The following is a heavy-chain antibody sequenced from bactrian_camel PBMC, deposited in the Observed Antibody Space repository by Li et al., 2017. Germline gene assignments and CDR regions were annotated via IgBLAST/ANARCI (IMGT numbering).Heavy chain of an antibody. CDR3: AADSRWVCYSASWSEYYY. V-gene: IGHV3S55*01. CDR1: GRTYFNWV. Sequence: VQLVESGGGSVQAGGSLTLSCAASGRTYFNWVMGWFRQAPGKEREGVAVIPTGSDAYYGDSVKGRFTISRDNAKKTLYLQMHSLNPEDTAMYYCAADSRWVCYSASWSEYYYWGQGTQVTVS. J-gene: IGHJ4*01. CDR2: IPTGSDA. D-gene: IGHD1*01.